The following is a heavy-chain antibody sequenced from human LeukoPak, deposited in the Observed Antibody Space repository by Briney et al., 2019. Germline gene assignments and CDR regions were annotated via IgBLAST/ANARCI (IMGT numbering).Heavy chain of an antibody. J-gene: IGHJ4*02. D-gene: IGHD6-19*01. Sequence: VASVKVSFKASGYTFTGYYMHWVRQAPGQGLEWMGWINPNSGGTNYAQKFQGRVTMTRDTSISTAYMELSRLRSDDTAVYYCVREIYSSGWGPGYWGQGTLVTVSS. CDR1: GYTFTGYY. V-gene: IGHV1-2*02. CDR2: INPNSGGT. CDR3: VREIYSSGWGPGY.